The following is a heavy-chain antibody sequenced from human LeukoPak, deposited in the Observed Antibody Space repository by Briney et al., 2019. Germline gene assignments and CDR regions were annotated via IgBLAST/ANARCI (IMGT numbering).Heavy chain of an antibody. V-gene: IGHV3-21*01. Sequence: GGSPRLSCAASGFTFSSYAMTWVRQAPGKGLEWVSSISSSSSYIYYADSVKGRFTISRDNAKNSLYLQMNSLRAEDTAVYYCARDPVITFGGVYGFDPWGQGTLVTVSS. CDR2: ISSSSSYI. CDR1: GFTFSSYA. D-gene: IGHD3-16*01. J-gene: IGHJ5*02. CDR3: ARDPVITFGGVYGFDP.